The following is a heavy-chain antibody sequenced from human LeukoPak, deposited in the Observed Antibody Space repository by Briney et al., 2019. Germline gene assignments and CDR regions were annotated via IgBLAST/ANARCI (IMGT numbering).Heavy chain of an antibody. CDR1: GFTFSSYA. Sequence: GGSLRLSCAASGFTFSSYAMHWVRQAPGKGLEWVAVISYDGSNKYYADSLRGRFTISRDNSKSTLYLQMNGLRAEDTAIFYCAKSLFTSATGTGRAFRIWGQGTRVTVSS. D-gene: IGHD1-1*01. J-gene: IGHJ3*02. CDR2: ISYDGSNK. V-gene: IGHV3-30-3*02. CDR3: AKSLFTSATGTGRAFRI.